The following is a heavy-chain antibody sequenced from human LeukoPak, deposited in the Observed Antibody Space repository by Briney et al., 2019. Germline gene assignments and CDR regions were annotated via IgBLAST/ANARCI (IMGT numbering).Heavy chain of an antibody. CDR2: IKQDGSEK. V-gene: IGHV3-7*01. D-gene: IGHD3-22*01. CDR3: ARDKYYDRFFDS. J-gene: IGHJ4*02. CDR1: GFTFNNNW. Sequence: GGSLRLSCVASGFTFNNNWMSWVRQAPRKRLERVANIKQDGSEKYYVDSLNGRFTIPRDNAKNSLPLEMNSLIAEDTAVYYCARDKYYDRFFDSWGQGTLVTVSS.